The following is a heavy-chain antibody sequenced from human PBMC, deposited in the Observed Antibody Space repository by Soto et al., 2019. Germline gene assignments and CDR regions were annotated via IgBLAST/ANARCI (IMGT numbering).Heavy chain of an antibody. CDR2: IIPIFGTP. V-gene: IGHV1-69*13. CDR3: ARDRDDYGSGNYYNRIDF. Sequence: ASVKVSCKASGGIFSTYAISWLRQAPGQGLEWMGGIIPIFGTPNYAQRFQGRVTITADESTSTAYMELSRLRSEDTAVYYCARDRDDYGSGNYYNRIDFWGQGTLVTVSS. D-gene: IGHD3-10*01. J-gene: IGHJ4*02. CDR1: GGIFSTYA.